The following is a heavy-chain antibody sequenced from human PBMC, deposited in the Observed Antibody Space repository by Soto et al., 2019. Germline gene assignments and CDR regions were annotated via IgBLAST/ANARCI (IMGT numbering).Heavy chain of an antibody. CDR1: GYSFTSYW. V-gene: IGHV5-51*01. J-gene: IGHJ3*02. CDR2: IYPGAYDT. Sequence: RGSLKVFCKGFGYSFTSYWIGWVRQMPGKGLEWMGVIYPGAYDTRNSPSFQGQVTISADKSISTAYLQWSSLKASDTAMYYCARLGLAFEGYSYGYGIWGQGTMVTVSS. D-gene: IGHD5-18*01. CDR3: ARLGLAFEGYSYGYGI.